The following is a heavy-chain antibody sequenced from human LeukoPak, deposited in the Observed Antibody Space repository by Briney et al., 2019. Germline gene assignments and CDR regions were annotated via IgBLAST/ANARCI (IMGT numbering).Heavy chain of an antibody. V-gene: IGHV1-2*02. CDR2: INPNSGGT. D-gene: IGHD2-8*01. CDR1: GYTFTGYY. CDR3: AKDQEYCTNGVCYSNWFDP. Sequence: ASVKVSCKASGYTFTGYYMHWVRQAPGQGLEWMGWINPNSGGTNYAQKFQGRVTMTRDTSITTAYMELSRLRSDDTAVYYCAKDQEYCTNGVCYSNWFDPWGQGTLVTVSS. J-gene: IGHJ5*02.